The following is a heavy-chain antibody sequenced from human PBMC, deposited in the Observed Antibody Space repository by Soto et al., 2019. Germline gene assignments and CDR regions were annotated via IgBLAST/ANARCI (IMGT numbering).Heavy chain of an antibody. J-gene: IGHJ5*02. D-gene: IGHD4-17*01. CDR1: GYSFTNYD. V-gene: IGHV1-8*01. Sequence: QVQLVQSGAEVKKPGASVKVSCKTSGYSFTNYDINWVRQAAGQGLEWMGWTNPKTGNTGYAQQFQGRVTMTRTTSISTVYMELSSLRSEDTAVYYCAKVGSRGDYHFDLWGQGTLDTVSS. CDR3: AKVGSRGDYHFDL. CDR2: TNPKTGNT.